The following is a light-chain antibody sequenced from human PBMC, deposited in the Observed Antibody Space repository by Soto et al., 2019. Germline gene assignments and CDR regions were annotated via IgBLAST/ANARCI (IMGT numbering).Light chain of an antibody. CDR3: SSYAGSNRGV. J-gene: IGLJ2*01. CDR2: EVS. V-gene: IGLV2-8*01. Sequence: QSALTQPPSAAGSPGQSVTISCTGTSSDVGVYNYFSWYQQHPGKAPKLMIYEVSKRPSGVPDRFSGSKSGNTASLTVSGLQAEDEADYYCSSYAGSNRGVFGGGTKLTVL. CDR1: SSDVGVYNY.